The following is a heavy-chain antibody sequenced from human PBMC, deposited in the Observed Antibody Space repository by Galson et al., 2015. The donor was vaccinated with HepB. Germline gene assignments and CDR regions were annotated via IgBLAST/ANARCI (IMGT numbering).Heavy chain of an antibody. D-gene: IGHD6-13*01. CDR2: ISDGGFST. V-gene: IGHV3-23*01. CDR1: GFTFSSHA. Sequence: SLRLSCAASGFTFSSHAMNWVRQAPGEGLEWVSAISDGGFSTFYADSVKGRFTISRDNSKNTLFLQMSSLRAEDTAVYYCAKDVYGSSWYGAFDIWGQGTMVTVSS. J-gene: IGHJ3*02. CDR3: AKDVYGSSWYGAFDI.